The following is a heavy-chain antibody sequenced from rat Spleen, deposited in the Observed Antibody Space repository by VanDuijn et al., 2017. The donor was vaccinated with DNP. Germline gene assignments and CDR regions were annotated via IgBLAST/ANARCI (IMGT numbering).Heavy chain of an antibody. J-gene: IGHJ4*01. CDR1: GFTFSNYD. CDR3: ARPRYYAMDA. Sequence: EVQLVESGGDLVQPGRSMKLSCAASGFTFSNYDMAWVRQAPTKGLEWVASISTSGGSTYYRDSVKGRFTVSRDNAKSTLYLQMDSLRSEDTATYYCARPRYYAMDAWGQGTSVTVSS. V-gene: IGHV5-25*01. CDR2: ISTSGGST.